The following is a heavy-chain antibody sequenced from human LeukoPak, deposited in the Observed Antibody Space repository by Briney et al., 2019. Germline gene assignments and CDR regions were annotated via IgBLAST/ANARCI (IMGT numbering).Heavy chain of an antibody. J-gene: IGHJ4*02. CDR1: GFTFSDYY. CDR3: ARDINYYYDSSGYIDY. Sequence: TGGSLRLSCAASGFTFSDYYMGWIRQAPGKGLEWVSYISSSGSTIYYADSVKGRFTISRDNAKNSLYLQMNSLRAEDTAVYYCARDINYYYDSSGYIDYWGQGTLVTVSS. CDR2: ISSSGSTI. V-gene: IGHV3-11*01. D-gene: IGHD3-22*01.